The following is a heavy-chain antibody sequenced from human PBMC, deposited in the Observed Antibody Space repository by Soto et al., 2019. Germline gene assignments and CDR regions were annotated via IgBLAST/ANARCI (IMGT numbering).Heavy chain of an antibody. CDR2: ISSSNTYI. J-gene: IGHJ4*02. CDR1: GLKFGDYT. D-gene: IGHD3-10*01. V-gene: IGHV3-21*04. CDR3: ASAMTMGWSPQGY. Sequence: GGPIRVCCTGSGLKFGDYTGNWVRQAPGKGLEWVSSISSSNTYIFYADTVKGRFFLSRDNAKNSVYLQINRLRTEDTALYYCASAMTMGWSPQGYWGQGTPVTVSS.